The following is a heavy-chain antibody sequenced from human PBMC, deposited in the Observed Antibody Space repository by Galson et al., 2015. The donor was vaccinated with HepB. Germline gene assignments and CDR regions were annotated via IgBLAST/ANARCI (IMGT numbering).Heavy chain of an antibody. D-gene: IGHD5-18*01. Sequence: SVKVSCKASGGTFSSYAISWVRQAPGQGLEWMGGIIPIFGIANYAQKFQGRVTITADESTSTAYMELSSLRSEDTAVYYCAFSYEVKYYYYGMDVWGQGTTVTVSS. V-gene: IGHV1-69*13. CDR1: GGTFSSYA. J-gene: IGHJ6*02. CDR2: IIPIFGIA. CDR3: AFSYEVKYYYYGMDV.